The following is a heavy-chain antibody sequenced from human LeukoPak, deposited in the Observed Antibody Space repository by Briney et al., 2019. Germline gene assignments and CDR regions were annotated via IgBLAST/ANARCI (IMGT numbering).Heavy chain of an antibody. J-gene: IGHJ4*02. Sequence: SETLSLTCTVSGGSISSYYWSWIRQPPGKGLEWIGYIYYSGSTNYNPSLKSRVTISVDTSKNQFSLKLSSVTAADTAVYCCARGSYYDTFDYWGQGTLVTVSS. CDR1: GGSISSYY. V-gene: IGHV4-59*01. CDR3: ARGSYYDTFDY. D-gene: IGHD3-22*01. CDR2: IYYSGST.